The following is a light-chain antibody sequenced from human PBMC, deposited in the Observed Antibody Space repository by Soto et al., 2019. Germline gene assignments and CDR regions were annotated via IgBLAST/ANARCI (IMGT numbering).Light chain of an antibody. CDR1: QNINNY. CDR2: GAS. J-gene: IGKJ4*01. V-gene: IGKV1-39*01. CDR3: QQSYSIPLT. Sequence: DIQMTQSPSSLSASVGDRVTISCRASQNINNYLNWYQQKEGKAPKLLMSGASSLQSGVPSRFSGSGSGTDFTLTINSLQPEDFATYYCQQSYSIPLTFGGGTNVEIK.